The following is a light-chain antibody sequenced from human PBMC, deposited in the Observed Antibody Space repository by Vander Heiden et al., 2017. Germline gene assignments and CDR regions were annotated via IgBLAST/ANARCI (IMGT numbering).Light chain of an antibody. CDR1: RSEVGVDKH. CDR2: EVS. Sequence: QYALTTPASVSGSPGHSITISCTGTRSEVGVDKHVSWYQHHPGKATKLMSYEVSNRPSGVSNRFSCSTSGNTDSLTISRLQAEDEADYDCSSSKNSSTLGWVFGGGTKLTVL. J-gene: IGLJ3*02. CDR3: SSSKNSSTLGWV. V-gene: IGLV2-14*01.